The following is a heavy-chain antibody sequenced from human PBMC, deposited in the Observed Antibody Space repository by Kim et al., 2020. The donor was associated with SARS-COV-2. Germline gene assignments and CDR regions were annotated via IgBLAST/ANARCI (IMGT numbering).Heavy chain of an antibody. Sequence: SETLSLTCAVYGGSFSGYYWSWIRQPPGKGLEWIGEINHSGSTNYNPSLKSRVTISVDTSKNQFSLKLSSVTAADTAVYYCATTPEMATILTSGFDIWGQGTMVTVSS. CDR3: ATTPEMATILTSGFDI. V-gene: IGHV4-34*01. J-gene: IGHJ3*02. D-gene: IGHD5-12*01. CDR2: INHSGST. CDR1: GGSFSGYY.